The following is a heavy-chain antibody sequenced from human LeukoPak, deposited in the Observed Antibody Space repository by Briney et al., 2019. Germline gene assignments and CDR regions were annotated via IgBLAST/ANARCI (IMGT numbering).Heavy chain of an antibody. J-gene: IGHJ5*02. V-gene: IGHV3-73*01. Sequence: PGGSLRLSCAASGFTFSGSAMHWVRQASGKGLEWVGRIRSKANSYATAYAASVKGRFTISRDDSKNTAYLQMNSLKTEDTAVYYCTRLHGYSSGVFDPWGQGTLVTVSS. CDR2: IRSKANSYAT. D-gene: IGHD6-19*01. CDR3: TRLHGYSSGVFDP. CDR1: GFTFSGSA.